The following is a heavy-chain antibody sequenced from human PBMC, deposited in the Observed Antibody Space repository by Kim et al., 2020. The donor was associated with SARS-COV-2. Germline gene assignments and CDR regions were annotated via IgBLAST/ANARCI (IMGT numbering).Heavy chain of an antibody. CDR3: TTMTTGDY. J-gene: IGHJ4*02. Sequence: YATAYAGSVKGRFSISRDDLKNTAYLQMNSLKIGDTAVYYCTTMTTGDYWGQGTLVTVSS. CDR2: YAT. V-gene: IGHV3-73*01. D-gene: IGHD4-4*01.